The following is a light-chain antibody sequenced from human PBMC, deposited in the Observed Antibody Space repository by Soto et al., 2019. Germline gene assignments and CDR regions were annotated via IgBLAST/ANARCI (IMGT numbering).Light chain of an antibody. CDR1: SSDVGGYNY. CDR3: TSYTTNKTPL. J-gene: IGLJ2*01. CDR2: DVT. V-gene: IGLV2-14*03. Sequence: QYALTQPASVSGSPGQSITISCTGTSSDVGGYNYVSWYQQHPGKAPKLMIYDVTSRPSGASNRFAGSKSGNTASLIISGLLAEDEADYYCTSYTTNKTPLFGGGTKVTVL.